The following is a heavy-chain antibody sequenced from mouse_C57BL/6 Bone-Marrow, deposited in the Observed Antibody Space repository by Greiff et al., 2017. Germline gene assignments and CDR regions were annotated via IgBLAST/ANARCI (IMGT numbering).Heavy chain of an antibody. J-gene: IGHJ1*03. CDR3: ARHYGSSDWYFDV. D-gene: IGHD1-1*01. CDR2: INPRSGNT. CDR1: GYTFTSYT. Sequence: VKLMESRAELARPGASVKMSCKASGYTFTSYTMHWVKQRPGQGLEWIGYINPRSGNTKYNQKFKDKATLTADKSSSTAYMQLSSLTSEDSAVYYCARHYGSSDWYFDVWGRGTTVTVS. V-gene: IGHV1-4*01.